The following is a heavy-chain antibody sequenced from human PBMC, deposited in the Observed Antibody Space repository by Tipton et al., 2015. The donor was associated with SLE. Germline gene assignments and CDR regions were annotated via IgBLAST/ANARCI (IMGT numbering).Heavy chain of an antibody. V-gene: IGHV4-4*07. Sequence: LRLSCTVSGGSMNSYYWSWVRQPAGKGLEWIGRIYSSGSTEYNPSLKSRVTMSVDTSKNQFSLKLSSVTAADTAVYYCVRRRGSSWYEDYFDYWGQGTLVTVSS. D-gene: IGHD6-13*01. CDR2: IYSSGST. CDR1: GGSMNSYY. J-gene: IGHJ4*02. CDR3: VRRRGSSWYEDYFDY.